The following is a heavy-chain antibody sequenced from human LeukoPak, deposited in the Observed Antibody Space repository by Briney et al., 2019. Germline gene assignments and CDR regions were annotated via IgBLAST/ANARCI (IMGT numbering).Heavy chain of an antibody. J-gene: IGHJ4*02. V-gene: IGHV5-51*01. D-gene: IGHD3-3*01. CDR3: ARLNRVTIFGVVIMRGGDFDY. CDR1: GSSFTSYW. Sequence: GASLKISCKGSGSSFTSYWIGWVRQMPGKGLEWMGIIYPGDSDTRYSPSFQGQVTISADKSISTAYLQWSSLKASDTAMYYCARLNRVTIFGVVIMRGGDFDYWGQGTLVTVSS. CDR2: IYPGDSDT.